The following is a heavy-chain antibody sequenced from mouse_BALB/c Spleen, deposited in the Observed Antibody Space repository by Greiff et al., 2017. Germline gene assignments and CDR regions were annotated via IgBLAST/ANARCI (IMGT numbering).Heavy chain of an antibody. CDR2: ISSGGST. J-gene: IGHJ3*01. D-gene: IGHD2-2*01. Sequence: EVMLVESGGGLVKPGGSLKLSCAASGFTFSSYAMSWVRQTPEKRLEWVASISSGGSTYYPDSVKGRFTISRDNARNILYLQMSSLRSEDTAMYYCARAGYERAWFAYWGQGTLVTVSA. CDR3: ARAGYERAWFAY. CDR1: GFTFSSYA. V-gene: IGHV5-6-5*01.